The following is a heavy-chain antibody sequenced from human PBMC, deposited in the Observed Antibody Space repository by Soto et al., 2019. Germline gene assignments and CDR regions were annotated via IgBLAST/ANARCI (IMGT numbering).Heavy chain of an antibody. V-gene: IGHV1-2*02. CDR1: RDFFKEHDY. Sequence: QVRLVQSGAEVQKPGGSVKVSCKAPRDFFKEHDYLHWLREAPGEGLEWTGWIRPWNGDATSAQILPRRGTLSGDMAIGTMYFDLTSLTADGTAVYYCVRVSPGWNLEYGGQGAVLTVSS. CDR3: VRVSPGWNLEY. D-gene: IGHD6-19*01. J-gene: IGHJ4*02. CDR2: IRPWNGDA.